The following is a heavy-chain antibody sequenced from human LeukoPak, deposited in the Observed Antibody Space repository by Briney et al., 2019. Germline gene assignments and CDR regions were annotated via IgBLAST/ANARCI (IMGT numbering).Heavy chain of an antibody. Sequence: ASVKVSCKASGYTFTSYGISWVRQAPGQGLEWMGWISAYNGNTNYAQKLQGRVTMTTDTSTSTAYMELRSLRSDDTAAYYCARIRRDYYDRLYFDYWGQGTLVTVSS. CDR3: ARIRRDYYDRLYFDY. J-gene: IGHJ4*02. D-gene: IGHD3-22*01. CDR2: ISAYNGNT. CDR1: GYTFTSYG. V-gene: IGHV1-18*01.